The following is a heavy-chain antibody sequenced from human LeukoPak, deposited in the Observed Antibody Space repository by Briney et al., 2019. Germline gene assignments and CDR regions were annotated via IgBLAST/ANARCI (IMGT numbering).Heavy chain of an antibody. CDR1: GGSISSGGYY. J-gene: IGHJ3*01. Sequence: SETLSLTCTVSGGSISSGGYYWSWIRQHPGKGLEWIGYIYYSGSTYYNPSLKSRVTISVGTSKNQFSLKLSSVTAADTAVYYCASGAASNDAFDVWGQGTMVTVSS. V-gene: IGHV4-31*03. CDR3: ASGAASNDAFDV. D-gene: IGHD6-13*01. CDR2: IYYSGST.